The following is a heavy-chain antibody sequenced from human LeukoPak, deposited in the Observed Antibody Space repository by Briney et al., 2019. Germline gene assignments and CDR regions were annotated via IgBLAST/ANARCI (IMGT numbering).Heavy chain of an antibody. Sequence: GRSLRLSCAASGFTFDDYAIHWVRQAPGKGLEWVSGISWDSGSVDSADSVKGRFTISRDNSKNTLYLQMNSLRAEDTAVYYCARGGVRIQLWLMAGGYFDYWGQGTLVTVSS. V-gene: IGHV3-9*01. CDR1: GFTFDDYA. J-gene: IGHJ4*02. CDR3: ARGGVRIQLWLMAGGYFDY. D-gene: IGHD5-18*01. CDR2: ISWDSGSV.